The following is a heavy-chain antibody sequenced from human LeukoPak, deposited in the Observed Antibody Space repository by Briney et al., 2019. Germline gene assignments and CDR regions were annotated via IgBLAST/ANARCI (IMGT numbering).Heavy chain of an antibody. Sequence: SETLSLTCAVYGGSFSGYYWSWLRQPPGKGLEWIGEINHSGSTNYNPSLKSRVTISVDTSKNQFSLKLSSVTAADTAVYYCARRGYYGSGSYYKGSNWFDPWGQGTLVTVSS. CDR2: INHSGST. CDR1: GGSFSGYY. CDR3: ARRGYYGSGSYYKGSNWFDP. J-gene: IGHJ5*02. V-gene: IGHV4-34*01. D-gene: IGHD3-10*01.